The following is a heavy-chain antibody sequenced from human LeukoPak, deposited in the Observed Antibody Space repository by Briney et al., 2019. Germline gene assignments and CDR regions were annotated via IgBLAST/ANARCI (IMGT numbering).Heavy chain of an antibody. J-gene: IGHJ4*02. D-gene: IGHD2-15*01. Sequence: GASVKVSCKASGYTFTGYYMNWVRQAPGQGLEWMGRINPNSGGANYAQKFQGRVTMTRDTSISNAYMELSRLRSDDTAVYYCARGEEGYCSGGSCQEFDYWGQGTLVTVSS. CDR1: GYTFTGYY. CDR2: INPNSGGA. V-gene: IGHV1-2*06. CDR3: ARGEEGYCSGGSCQEFDY.